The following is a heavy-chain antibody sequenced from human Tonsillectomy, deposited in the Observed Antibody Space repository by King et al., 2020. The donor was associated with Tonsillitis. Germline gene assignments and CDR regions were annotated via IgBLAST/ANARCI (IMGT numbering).Heavy chain of an antibody. CDR3: AKDRALILVVTHFDY. J-gene: IGHJ4*02. V-gene: IGHV3-23*04. CDR1: GFTFSSYA. Sequence: VQLVESGGGLVQPGGSLRLSCAASGFTFSSYAMSWVRQAPGKGLEWVSGISGSGGSTYYADSVKGRFTISRDNSKNTLYLQMNSLRAEDTAVDYCAKDRALILVVTHFDYWGQGTLVTVSS. D-gene: IGHD3-22*01. CDR2: ISGSGGST.